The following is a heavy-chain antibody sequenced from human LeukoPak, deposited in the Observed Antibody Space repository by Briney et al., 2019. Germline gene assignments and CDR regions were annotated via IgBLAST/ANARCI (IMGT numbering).Heavy chain of an antibody. CDR1: GFTFSSYG. CDR3: ATTHPTRQWLGVFDY. J-gene: IGHJ4*02. Sequence: PGGSLRLSCPASGFTFSSYGMHWVGQAPAKGREWGPFLRYDGSNKYYADSVKGRFTISRDNSKNTLYLQMNSLRAEDTAVYYCATTHPTRQWLGVFDYWGQGTLVTVSS. D-gene: IGHD6-19*01. V-gene: IGHV3-30*02. CDR2: LRYDGSNK.